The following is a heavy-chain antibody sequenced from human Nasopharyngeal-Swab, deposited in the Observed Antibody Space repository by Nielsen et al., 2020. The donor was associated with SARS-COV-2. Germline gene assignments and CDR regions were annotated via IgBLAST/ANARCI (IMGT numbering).Heavy chain of an antibody. Sequence: GESLKISCAASGFTFDDYAMHWVRQAPGKGLEWVAVISSDESNKYYADSVKGRFTISRDNSKNTLYLQMNSLRAEDTAVYYCARAGGGYSYADYWGQGTLVTVSS. CDR2: ISSDESNK. D-gene: IGHD5-18*01. V-gene: IGHV3-30-3*01. CDR3: ARAGGGYSYADY. J-gene: IGHJ4*02. CDR1: GFTFDDYA.